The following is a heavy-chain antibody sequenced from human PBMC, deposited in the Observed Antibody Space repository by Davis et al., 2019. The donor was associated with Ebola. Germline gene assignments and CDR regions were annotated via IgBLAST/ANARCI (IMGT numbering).Heavy chain of an antibody. CDR1: GESFSGYY. D-gene: IGHD6-19*01. J-gene: IGHJ6*02. Sequence: MPSETLSLTCAVYGESFSGYYWSWIRQPPGKGLEWIGEINHSGSTNYNPSLKSRVTISVDTSKNQFSLKLSSVTAADTAVYYCARGRRAGDYYYGMDVWGQGTTVTVSS. CDR2: INHSGST. V-gene: IGHV4-34*01. CDR3: ARGRRAGDYYYGMDV.